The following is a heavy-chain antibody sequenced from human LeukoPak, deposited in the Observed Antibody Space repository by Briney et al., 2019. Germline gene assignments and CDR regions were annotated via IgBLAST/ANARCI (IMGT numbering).Heavy chain of an antibody. Sequence: GGSLRLSCAASGFTFSSYGMHWVRQAPGKGLVWVSRINSDGSSTSYADSVKGRFTISRDNAKNTLYLQMNSLRAEDTAVYYCARDYCSGGSCSLGHAFDIWGQGTMVTVSS. CDR1: GFTFSSYG. CDR3: ARDYCSGGSCSLGHAFDI. D-gene: IGHD2-15*01. J-gene: IGHJ3*02. CDR2: INSDGSST. V-gene: IGHV3-74*01.